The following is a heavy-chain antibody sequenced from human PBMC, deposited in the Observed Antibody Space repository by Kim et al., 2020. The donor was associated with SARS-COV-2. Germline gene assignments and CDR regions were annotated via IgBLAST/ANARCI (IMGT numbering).Heavy chain of an antibody. CDR1: GFTFSSYW. D-gene: IGHD2-2*02. Sequence: GGSLRLSCAASGFTFSSYWMSWVRQAPGKGLEWVANIKQDGSEKYYVDSVKGRFTISRDNAKNSLYLQMNSLRAEDTAVYYCARELPDSPWLCSTSCYTGGRTDAFDIWGQGTMVTVSS. J-gene: IGHJ3*02. CDR2: IKQDGSEK. V-gene: IGHV3-7*01. CDR3: ARELPDSPWLCSTSCYTGGRTDAFDI.